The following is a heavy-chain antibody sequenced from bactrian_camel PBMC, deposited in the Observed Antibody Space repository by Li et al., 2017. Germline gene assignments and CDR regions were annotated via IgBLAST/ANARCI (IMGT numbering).Heavy chain of an antibody. CDR2: IESSGTI. CDR3: ALRRRDYCGTWYDFDY. D-gene: IGHD2*01. J-gene: IGHJ4*01. V-gene: IGHV3S55*01. Sequence: HVQLVESGGGSVQAGGSLSLSCAASGDNYIYRGYCMAWFRQTPGKEREGVARIESSGTIEYGDSVKGRFTISSDNAQGILYLQMNSLKAEDTGLYYCALRRRDYCGTWYDFDYWGQGTQVTVS. CDR1: GDNYIYRGYC.